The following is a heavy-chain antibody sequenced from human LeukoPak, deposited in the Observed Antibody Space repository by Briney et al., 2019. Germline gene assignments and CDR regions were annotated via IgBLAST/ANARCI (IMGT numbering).Heavy chain of an antibody. Sequence: GGSLRLSCAASGFTFSAYSMNWVRQAPGKGLEWVSFISSGSGHIYYADSLQGRFTISRDNAKNSLYLQMTSLRVEDTAVYYCARFRPFDYWGQGTLVTVSS. V-gene: IGHV3-21*01. J-gene: IGHJ4*02. D-gene: IGHD3-10*01. CDR1: GFTFSAYS. CDR3: ARFRPFDY. CDR2: ISSGSGHI.